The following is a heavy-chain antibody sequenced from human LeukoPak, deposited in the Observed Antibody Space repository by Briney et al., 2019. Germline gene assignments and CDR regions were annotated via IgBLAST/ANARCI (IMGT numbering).Heavy chain of an antibody. D-gene: IGHD4-23*01. CDR3: ARHLTYGGLNS. Sequence: PGGSLRLSCAASGFTFSSYWMQWVRQAPGQGLVWVSRINSDGSSASYADSVKGRFTISRDNAKNTLYLQVSSLRAEDTAVYYCARHLTYGGLNSWGQGTLVTVSS. V-gene: IGHV3-74*01. CDR2: INSDGSSA. CDR1: GFTFSSYW. J-gene: IGHJ4*02.